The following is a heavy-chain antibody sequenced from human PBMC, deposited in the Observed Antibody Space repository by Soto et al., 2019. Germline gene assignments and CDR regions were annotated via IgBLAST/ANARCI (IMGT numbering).Heavy chain of an antibody. CDR3: TRDIPHYWFDS. CDR2: ISNDGSDI. D-gene: IGHD2-21*01. V-gene: IGHV3-74*01. CDR1: GATFANYW. J-gene: IGHJ5*01. Sequence: EVHVVESGGGLVQPGGSLRLSCEASGATFANYWMHWVRQVPGKGLVWVSRISNDGSDITYADSVKGRFTASRDNTKNMAFLQMNNLSVEDRAVYYCTRDIPHYWFDSWGQGTLVTVSS.